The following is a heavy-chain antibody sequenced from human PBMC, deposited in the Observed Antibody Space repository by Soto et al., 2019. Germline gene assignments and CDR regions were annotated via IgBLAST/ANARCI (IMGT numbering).Heavy chain of an antibody. D-gene: IGHD6-19*01. Sequence: DPMLMNSTQPLPLPCISAGFSLRTSGVGXGWIRHPPGKALDCLGFIYWNDDKRYSPTLKSRLTITKDTSKNQVVLTMTNMDPVDTATYYCAKSGSSGLYGRFDPWGQGTLVTVS. CDR1: GFSLRTSGVG. CDR2: IYWNDDK. J-gene: IGHJ5*02. V-gene: IGHV2-5*01. CDR3: AKSGSSGLYGRFDP.